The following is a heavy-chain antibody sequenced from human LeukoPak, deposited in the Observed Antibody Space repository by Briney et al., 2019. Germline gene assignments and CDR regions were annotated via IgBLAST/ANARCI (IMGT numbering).Heavy chain of an antibody. V-gene: IGHV1-18*01. D-gene: IGHD6-6*01. J-gene: IGHJ5*02. CDR2: ISAYNGNT. CDR1: GYTFTTYG. CDR3: ARDLIAVRPGWFGP. Sequence: ASVKVSCKASGYTFTTYGINWVRQAPGQGLEWMGWISAYNGNTNYAQNLQGRVTLTTDTSASTAYMELRSLRSDDTAVYYCARDLIAVRPGWFGPWGQGTLVIVSS.